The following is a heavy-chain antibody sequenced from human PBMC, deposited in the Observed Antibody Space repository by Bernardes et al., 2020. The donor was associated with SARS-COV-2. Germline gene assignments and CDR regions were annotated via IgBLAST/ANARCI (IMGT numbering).Heavy chain of an antibody. CDR3: ARFHSSSWYQVDY. Sequence: TLSLTCTVSGGSINSGGYYWSWIRQHPEKGLEWIGYIYYSGTTYYNPSLKSRVTISLDTSKKQFSLKLSSVTAADTAVYYCARFHSSSWYQVDYWGQGTLVTVSS. D-gene: IGHD6-13*01. V-gene: IGHV4-31*03. CDR2: IYYSGTT. J-gene: IGHJ4*02. CDR1: GGSINSGGYY.